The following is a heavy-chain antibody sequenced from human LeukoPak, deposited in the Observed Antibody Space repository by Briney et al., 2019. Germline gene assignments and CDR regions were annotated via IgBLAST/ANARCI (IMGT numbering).Heavy chain of an antibody. D-gene: IGHD3-22*01. CDR1: GGSISSGGYY. CDR3: ARLYYYDSGDHAFDI. Sequence: PSQTLSLTCTVSGGSISSGGYYWSWIRQPPGKGLEWIGYIYYSGSTNYNPSLKSRVTISVDTSKNQFSLKLSSVTAADTAVYYCARLYYYDSGDHAFDIWGQGTMVTVSS. CDR2: IYYSGST. J-gene: IGHJ3*02. V-gene: IGHV4-61*08.